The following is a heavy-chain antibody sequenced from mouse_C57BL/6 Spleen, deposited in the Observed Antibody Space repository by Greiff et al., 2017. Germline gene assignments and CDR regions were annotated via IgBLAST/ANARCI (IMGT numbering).Heavy chain of an antibody. J-gene: IGHJ3*01. Sequence: VQLKQSGPELVKPGASVKISCKASGYSFTDYNMNWVKQSNGKSLEWIGVINPNYGTTSYNQKFKGKATLTVDPSSSTAYMQLNSLTSEDSAVYYGARERGSSGDGFAYWGQGTLVTVSA. D-gene: IGHD3-2*02. V-gene: IGHV1-39*01. CDR1: GYSFTDYN. CDR3: ARERGSSGDGFAY. CDR2: INPNYGTT.